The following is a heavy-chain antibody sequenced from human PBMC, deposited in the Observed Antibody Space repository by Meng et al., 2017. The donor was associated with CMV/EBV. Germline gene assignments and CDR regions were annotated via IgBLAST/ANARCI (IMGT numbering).Heavy chain of an antibody. CDR3: ARVYQLLSAFDI. D-gene: IGHD2-2*01. J-gene: IGHJ3*02. CDR2: INPNSGGT. CDR1: GYTFTGYY. Sequence: ASVKVSCKASGYTFTGYYMHWVRQAPGQGLEWMGWINPNSGGTNYAQKFQGRVTMTRDTSISTAYTELSRLRSDDTAVYYCARVYQLLSAFDIWGQGTMVTVSS. V-gene: IGHV1-2*02.